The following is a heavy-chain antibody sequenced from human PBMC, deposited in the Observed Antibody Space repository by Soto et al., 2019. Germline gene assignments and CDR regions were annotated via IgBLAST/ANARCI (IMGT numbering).Heavy chain of an antibody. J-gene: IGHJ5*02. D-gene: IGHD2-15*01. Sequence: SAKVSCKASVGTFSSYTISWVRQAPGQGLEWMGRIIPILGIANYAQKFQGRVTITADKSTSTAYMELSSLRSEDTAVYYCARADCSGGSCYLWSRYWFDPWGQGTLVTVSS. CDR3: ARADCSGGSCYLWSRYWFDP. CDR1: VGTFSSYT. CDR2: IIPILGIA. V-gene: IGHV1-69*02.